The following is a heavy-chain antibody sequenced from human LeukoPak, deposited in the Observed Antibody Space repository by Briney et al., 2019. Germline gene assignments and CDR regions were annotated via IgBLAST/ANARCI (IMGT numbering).Heavy chain of an antibody. CDR2: INHSGST. Sequence: SETLSLTCAVYGGSSSGYYWSWIRQPPGKGLEWIGEINHSGSTNYNPSLKSRVTISVDTSKNQFSLKLSSVTAADTAVYYCARGGRYCSGGSCYYYWGQGTLVTVSS. V-gene: IGHV4-34*01. CDR3: ARGGRYCSGGSCYYY. CDR1: GGSSSGYY. D-gene: IGHD2-15*01. J-gene: IGHJ4*02.